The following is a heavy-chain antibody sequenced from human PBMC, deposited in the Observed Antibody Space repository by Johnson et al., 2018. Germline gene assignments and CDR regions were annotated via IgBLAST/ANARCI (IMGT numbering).Heavy chain of an antibody. J-gene: IGHJ1*01. D-gene: IGHD6-6*01. CDR1: GFTFSSYA. CDR2: ISGSGGSR. CDR3: AKGHQQLVRAEYFQH. V-gene: IGHV3-23*04. Sequence: VQLVQSGGGVVQPGRSLRLSCAASGFTFSSYAMSWVRQAPGKGLEWVSAISGSGGSRYYADSVKGRFAISRDNSKNTLYQQMNSLRAEDTPEYYCAKGHQQLVRAEYFQHWGQGTLVTVSS.